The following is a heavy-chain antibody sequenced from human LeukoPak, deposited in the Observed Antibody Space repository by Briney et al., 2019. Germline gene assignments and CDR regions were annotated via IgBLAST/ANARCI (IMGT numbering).Heavy chain of an antibody. D-gene: IGHD1-1*01. Sequence: GGSLRLSCAASGFTFSSYSMNWVRQAPGKGLEWVSSISSSSSYIYYADSVKGRFTISRDNAKNSLYLQMNSLRAEDTAVYYCARDRDNWNDEGHWFDPWGQGTLVTVSS. J-gene: IGHJ5*02. CDR3: ARDRDNWNDEGHWFDP. CDR2: ISSSSSYI. CDR1: GFTFSSYS. V-gene: IGHV3-21*01.